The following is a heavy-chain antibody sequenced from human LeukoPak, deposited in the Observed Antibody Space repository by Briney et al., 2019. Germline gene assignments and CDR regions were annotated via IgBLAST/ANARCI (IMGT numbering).Heavy chain of an antibody. CDR3: AKDLSSGYQLLYRAFYFDY. CDR2: ISYDGSNK. D-gene: IGHD2-2*02. CDR1: GFTFSSYA. J-gene: IGHJ4*02. Sequence: PGGSLRLSCAASGFTFSSYAMHWVRQAPGKGLEWVAVISYDGSNKYYADSVKGRFTISRDNSKNTLYLQMNSLRAEDTAVYYCAKDLSSGYQLLYRAFYFDYWGQGTLVTVSS. V-gene: IGHV3-30-3*01.